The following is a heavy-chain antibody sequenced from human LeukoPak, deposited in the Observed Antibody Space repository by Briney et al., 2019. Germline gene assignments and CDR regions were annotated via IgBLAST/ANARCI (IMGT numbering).Heavy chain of an antibody. V-gene: IGHV3-33*01. CDR3: ARDETTGVLHFDY. CDR1: GFTFSSFG. CDR2: IWYDGGNK. J-gene: IGHJ4*02. Sequence: GRSLRLSCAASGFTFSSFGMHWVRQAPGKGLEWVAVIWYDGGNKYYADSVKGRFTISRDNSKNTLYLQMNSLRAEDTALYYCARDETTGVLHFDYWGQGTLVTVSS. D-gene: IGHD4-11*01.